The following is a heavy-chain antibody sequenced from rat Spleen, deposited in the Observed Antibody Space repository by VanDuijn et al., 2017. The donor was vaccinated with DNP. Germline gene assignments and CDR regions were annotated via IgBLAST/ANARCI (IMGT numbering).Heavy chain of an antibody. J-gene: IGHJ1*01. V-gene: IGHV5-31*01. CDR1: GFIFRNYW. Sequence: EVQLVESGGGPVQPGRSLKLSCVASGFIFRNYWMTWIRQAPGKGLEWVASISNTGDNTYYSDSVRGRFSLSRDNAKSTLYLQVNSLRSEDTATYYGATGGYILVWYFDFWGPGTVVTVSS. CDR3: ATGGYILVWYFDF. CDR2: ISNTGDNT. D-gene: IGHD1-9*01.